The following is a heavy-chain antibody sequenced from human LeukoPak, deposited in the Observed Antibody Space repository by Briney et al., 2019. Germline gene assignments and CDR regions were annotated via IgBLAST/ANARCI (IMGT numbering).Heavy chain of an antibody. CDR2: IYYSGTT. Sequence: SETLSLTCSVSDGSINRSSYYWAWIRQPPGKGLEWIASIYYSGTTHYNPSLRSRVTISVDTSKNQFSLKLSSVTAADTAVFYCARHSVDRSDWPKFDPWGQGTLVTVSS. V-gene: IGHV4-39*01. CDR1: DGSINRSSYY. CDR3: ARHSVDRSDWPKFDP. D-gene: IGHD6-19*01. J-gene: IGHJ5*02.